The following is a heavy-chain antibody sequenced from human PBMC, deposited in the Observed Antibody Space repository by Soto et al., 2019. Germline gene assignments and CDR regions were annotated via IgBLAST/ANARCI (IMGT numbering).Heavy chain of an antibody. V-gene: IGHV3-30-3*01. J-gene: IGHJ3*02. Sequence: QVQLVESGGGVVQPGRSLRLSCAASGFTFSSYAMHWVRQAPGKGLEWVAVISYDGSNKYYADSVKGRFTISRDNSKNTLYLQMNSLRAEDMAVYYCARDSADKMYSTRGAAFDIWGQGTMVTVSS. D-gene: IGHD6-13*01. CDR2: ISYDGSNK. CDR1: GFTFSSYA. CDR3: ARDSADKMYSTRGAAFDI.